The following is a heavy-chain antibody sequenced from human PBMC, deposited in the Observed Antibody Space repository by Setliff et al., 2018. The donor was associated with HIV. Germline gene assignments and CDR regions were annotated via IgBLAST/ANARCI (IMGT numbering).Heavy chain of an antibody. V-gene: IGHV3-23*01. Sequence: GGSLRLSCAASGFTFSSYAMNWVRQAPATGLEWVSSISGSGGSTYYADSVKGRFTISRDNSKNTLYLQMNSLRAEDTAVYYCAKGQWLRGLWGQGTLVTSPQ. J-gene: IGHJ4*02. D-gene: IGHD5-12*01. CDR3: AKGQWLRGL. CDR1: GFTFSSYA. CDR2: ISGSGGST.